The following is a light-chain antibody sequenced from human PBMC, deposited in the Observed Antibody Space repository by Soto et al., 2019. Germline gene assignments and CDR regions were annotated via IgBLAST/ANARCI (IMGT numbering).Light chain of an antibody. V-gene: IGKV3-15*01. CDR3: QQYSSWVWT. CDR1: QSVSNN. J-gene: IGKJ1*01. CDR2: GAS. Sequence: IVLTQSPGTLSLSPGERATLSCRASQSVSNNYLAWYQQKPGQAPRLLIYGASTRATGIPARFSGSGSGTEFTLTISSLQSEDFAFYYCQQYSSWVWTFGQGTKVDIK.